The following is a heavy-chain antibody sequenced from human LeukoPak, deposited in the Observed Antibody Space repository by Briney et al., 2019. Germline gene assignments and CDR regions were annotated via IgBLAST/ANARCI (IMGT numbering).Heavy chain of an antibody. CDR3: ARDPVGIGDAFDI. Sequence: SETLSLTCTVSGGSISSSSYYWGWIRQPPGKGLEWIGSIYYSGSTYYNPSLKSRVTISVDTSKNQFSLKLSSVTAADTAVYYCARDPVGIGDAFDIWGQGTMVTVSS. CDR2: IYYSGST. CDR1: GGSISSSSYY. D-gene: IGHD1-26*01. J-gene: IGHJ3*02. V-gene: IGHV4-39*07.